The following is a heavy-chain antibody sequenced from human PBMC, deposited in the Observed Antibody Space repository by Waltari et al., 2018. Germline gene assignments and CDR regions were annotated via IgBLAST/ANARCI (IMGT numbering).Heavy chain of an antibody. V-gene: IGHV3-23*01. CDR3: ASSLYGDYTQIWGRVFDY. D-gene: IGHD4-17*01. CDR1: GFTFRSYA. J-gene: IGHJ4*02. Sequence: VQLLESGGGLVQSGGSLRLSCAASGFTFRSYAMNWVRQAPGKGGAWVSVISGRGGRTDYADSGKGRFTISRDNSKITLYLQMNNLRVEDTAVYYCASSLYGDYTQIWGRVFDYWGQGTLVTVSS. CDR2: ISGRGGRT.